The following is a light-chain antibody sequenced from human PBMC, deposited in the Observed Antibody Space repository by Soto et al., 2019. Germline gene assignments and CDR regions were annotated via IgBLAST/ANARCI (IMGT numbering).Light chain of an antibody. Sequence: EIVLTQSPGTLSLSPGERATLSCRASQSVTNYLAWYQQKVGQAPRLLIYGASSRATGIPDRFSGSGSGTDFTLTISRLEPEDFAVYYCQQYGNSPYAFGQGTKLEFK. CDR1: QSVTNY. V-gene: IGKV3-20*01. CDR3: QQYGNSPYA. CDR2: GAS. J-gene: IGKJ2*01.